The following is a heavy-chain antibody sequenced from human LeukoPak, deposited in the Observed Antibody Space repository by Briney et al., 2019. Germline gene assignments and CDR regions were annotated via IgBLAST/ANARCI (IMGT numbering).Heavy chain of an antibody. Sequence: PGGSLRLSCAASGFTFSSYGMHWVRQAPGKGLGWVAVISYDESNKYYADSVKGRFTISRDNSKNTLYLQMNSLRAEDTAVYYCAKNLWFGELYNGMDVWGKGTTVTVSS. CDR3: AKNLWFGELYNGMDV. D-gene: IGHD3-10*01. CDR2: ISYDESNK. J-gene: IGHJ6*04. V-gene: IGHV3-30*18. CDR1: GFTFSSYG.